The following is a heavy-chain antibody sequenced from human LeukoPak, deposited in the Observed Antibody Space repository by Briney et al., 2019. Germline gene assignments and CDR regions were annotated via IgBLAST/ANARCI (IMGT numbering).Heavy chain of an antibody. CDR3: ARESFEEPGTMDH. J-gene: IGHJ4*02. D-gene: IGHD4/OR15-4a*01. V-gene: IGHV4-39*07. CDR1: GDSISSRSYY. CDR2: IYYGGGT. Sequence: SETLSLTCNVSGDSISSRSYYWGWIRQPPGKGLEWIGSIYYGGGTHYNPSLKSRATIFLDTSMNQFSLRLTSVTAADTALYFCARESFEEPGTMDHWGQGTLVSVSS.